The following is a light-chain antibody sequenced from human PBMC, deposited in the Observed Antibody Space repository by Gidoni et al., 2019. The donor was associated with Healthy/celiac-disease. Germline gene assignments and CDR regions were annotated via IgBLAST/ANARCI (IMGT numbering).Light chain of an antibody. CDR3: QQYGSSPPT. CDR1: QSVSSSY. J-gene: IGKJ3*01. CDR2: GAS. V-gene: IGKV3-20*01. Sequence: DIVLTQSPGTLSLSPGERATLSCRASQSVSSSYLAWYQQKPGQAPRLLIYGASSRATGIPDRVSGSGSGTDFTLTISRLEPEDFAVYYCQQYGSSPPTFGPGTKVDIK.